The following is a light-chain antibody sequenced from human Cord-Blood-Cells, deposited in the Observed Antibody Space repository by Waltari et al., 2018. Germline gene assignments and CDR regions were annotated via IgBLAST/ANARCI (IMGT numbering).Light chain of an antibody. CDR3: QQYDNLPLT. CDR1: QDIRNY. J-gene: IGKJ4*01. CDR2: DAS. V-gene: IGKV1-33*01. Sequence: IQMTQSPSSLSASVADRVTITCQASQDIRNYLNWYQQKPGKAPKLLIYDASNLETGVPSRFSGSGSGTDFTFTISSLQPEDIATYYCQQYDNLPLTFGGGTKVEIK.